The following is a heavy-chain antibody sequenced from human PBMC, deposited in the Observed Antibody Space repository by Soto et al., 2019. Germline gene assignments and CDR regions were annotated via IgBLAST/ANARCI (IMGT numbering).Heavy chain of an antibody. CDR2: ISASGGTT. D-gene: IGHD6-19*01. J-gene: IGHJ4*02. CDR1: GFTFSTYA. V-gene: IGHV3-23*01. CDR3: SGCGSGSYEAYFDY. Sequence: EVQLLESGGGLVQPGGSLRLSCAASGFTFSTYAMSWVRQPPGKGLEWVSTISASGGTTFYSGSVKGRFSISRDNSKDTVFLQMNSLRAEDTAVYYCSGCGSGSYEAYFDYWGQGNLVTVSS.